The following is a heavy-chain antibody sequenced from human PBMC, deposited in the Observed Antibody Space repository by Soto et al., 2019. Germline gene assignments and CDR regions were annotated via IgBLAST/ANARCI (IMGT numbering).Heavy chain of an antibody. Sequence: EVQLVESGGGLVKPGGSLRLSCAASGFTFSSYSMNWVRKAPGKGLEWVSSISSSSSDIYYADSVKGRSTISKDNAKNAPYLQMNSLRAADTAVYYCAKDLLSPLEGMDVWGKGTTVTVSS. D-gene: IGHD3-10*01. V-gene: IGHV3-21*06. CDR3: AKDLLSPLEGMDV. J-gene: IGHJ6*04. CDR2: ISSSSSDI. CDR1: GFTFSSYS.